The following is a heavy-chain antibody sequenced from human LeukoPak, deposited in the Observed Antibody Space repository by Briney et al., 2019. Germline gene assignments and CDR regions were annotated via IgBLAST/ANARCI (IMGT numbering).Heavy chain of an antibody. V-gene: IGHV4-4*02. D-gene: IGHD5-24*01. CDR1: GDFISGSNW. J-gene: IGHJ4*02. CDR2: IYHIGST. Sequence: SETLSLTCVVSGDFISGSNWWNWVRQPPGKGLEWIGAIYHIGSTNYNPSLKSPDTISVDKSNNHFSLKLTSVTAADTVVYYCARVRDGFNSPPFDYWGQGTLVTVSS. CDR3: ARVRDGFNSPPFDY.